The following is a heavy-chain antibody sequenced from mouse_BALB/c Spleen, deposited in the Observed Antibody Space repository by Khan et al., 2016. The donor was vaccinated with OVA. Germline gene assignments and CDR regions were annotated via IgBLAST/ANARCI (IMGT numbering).Heavy chain of an antibody. CDR3: ASHLTGSFAY. V-gene: IGHV5-6*01. CDR2: INSDGGYT. CDR1: GFTFSAYG. Sequence: EVQGVESGGDLVKPGGSLRLSCAASGFTFSAYGMAWVRQAPDKRLEWVATINSDGGYTYYPDTVKGRFTISRNNAENTLSLQMSSLKSEDTVIYYCASHLTGSFAYWGQGTLVTVSA. J-gene: IGHJ3*01. D-gene: IGHD4-1*01.